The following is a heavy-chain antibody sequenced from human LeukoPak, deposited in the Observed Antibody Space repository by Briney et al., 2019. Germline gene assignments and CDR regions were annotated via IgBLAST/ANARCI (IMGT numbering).Heavy chain of an antibody. CDR1: GFTFSSYA. CDR3: AKGRRVVVVAATRWFDP. J-gene: IGHJ5*02. D-gene: IGHD2-15*01. CDR2: ISGSGGST. V-gene: IGHV3-23*01. Sequence: PGGSLRLSCAASGFTFSSYAMSWVRQAPGKGLERVSAISGSGGSTYYADSVKGRFTISRDNSKNTLYLQMNSLRAEDTAVYYCAKGRRVVVVAATRWFDPWGQGTLVTVSS.